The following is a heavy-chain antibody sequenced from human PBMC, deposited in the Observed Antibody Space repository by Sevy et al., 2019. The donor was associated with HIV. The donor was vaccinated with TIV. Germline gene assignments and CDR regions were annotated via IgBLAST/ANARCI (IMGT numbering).Heavy chain of an antibody. CDR2: IWYDGSKQ. D-gene: IGHD6-13*01. CDR3: ARGVLGAAAGYDYMDI. Sequence: GGCLRLSCAASGFSFSSSGMHWVRQAPGKGLEWVADIWYDGSKQYYEDSVKGRFTMSRDNSKKTVYLQMNSLRVEDTAVYYCARGVLGAAAGYDYMDIWGKGTTVTVSS. V-gene: IGHV3-33*01. J-gene: IGHJ6*03. CDR1: GFSFSSSG.